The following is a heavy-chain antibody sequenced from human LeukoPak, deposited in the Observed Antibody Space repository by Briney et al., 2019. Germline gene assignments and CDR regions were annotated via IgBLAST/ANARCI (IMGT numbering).Heavy chain of an antibody. CDR1: GFTFSSYA. J-gene: IGHJ4*02. D-gene: IGHD3-9*01. Sequence: GGSLRLSCAASGFTFSSYAMHWVRQAPGKGLEWVGVISYDGSNKYYADSVKGRFTISRDNSKNTLYLQMNRLRAEDTAVYYCARVSIGNRRYFDWLLTAGVDYWGQGTLVTVSS. CDR3: ARVSIGNRRYFDWLLTAGVDY. V-gene: IGHV3-30*04. CDR2: ISYDGSNK.